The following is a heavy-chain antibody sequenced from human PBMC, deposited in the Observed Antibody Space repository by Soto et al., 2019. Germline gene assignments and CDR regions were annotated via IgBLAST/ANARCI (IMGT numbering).Heavy chain of an antibody. CDR3: ARGPRGYVYYHGMDV. CDR1: GGSFSGYY. V-gene: IGHV4-34*01. D-gene: IGHD3-10*01. CDR2: IHSSGSI. Sequence: PSETLSLTCAVYGGSFSGYYWSWIRQAPGRGLEWIGYIHSSGSIYYYPSLQSLATMSIDTAGNQFSLKVSSVTAADTAVYYCARGPRGYVYYHGMDVWGQGTTVTVSS. J-gene: IGHJ6*02.